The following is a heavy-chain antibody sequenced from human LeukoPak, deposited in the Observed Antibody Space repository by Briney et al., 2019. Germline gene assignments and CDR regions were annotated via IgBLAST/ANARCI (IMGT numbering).Heavy chain of an antibody. CDR2: INPNSGDT. CDR1: GYTFTGYY. Sequence: ASVKVSCKASGYTFTGYYIHWVRQASGQGLEWMGWINPNSGDTNYAQKFQGRVTMTRDTSISTAYMELSRLRSDDTAVYYCARDSKQRGYYDFWSGYYTPFDYWGQGTLVTVSS. CDR3: ARDSKQRGYYDFWSGYYTPFDY. J-gene: IGHJ4*02. V-gene: IGHV1-2*02. D-gene: IGHD3-3*01.